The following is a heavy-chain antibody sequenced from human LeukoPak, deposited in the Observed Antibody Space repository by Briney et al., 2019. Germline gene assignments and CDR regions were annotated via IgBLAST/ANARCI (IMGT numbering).Heavy chain of an antibody. CDR3: ARDSSTTVTGAFDI. CDR1: GFTISRYG. CDR2: IWYDGSNK. V-gene: IGHV3-33*01. J-gene: IGHJ3*02. Sequence: PGGSLCRYCGASGFTISRYGMQWVRPAPGKGLEWVVIIWYDGSNKYYADSVKGRFTISRDTTKIRMYLQMNSLRDEDTAVYECARDSSTTVTGAFDIWGQGTLVTVSS. D-gene: IGHD4-17*01.